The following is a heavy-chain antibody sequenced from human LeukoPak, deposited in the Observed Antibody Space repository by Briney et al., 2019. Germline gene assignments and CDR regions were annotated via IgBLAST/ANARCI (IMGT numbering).Heavy chain of an antibody. CDR1: GFTFSSYW. CDR3: ARCRASVLSGGSCYGDY. J-gene: IGHJ4*02. Sequence: GGSLRLSCAASGFTFSSYWMSWVRQAPGKGLELVANIKQDGSEKYYVDSVKGRFTISRDNAKNSLYLQMNSLRAEDTAVYYCARCRASVLSGGSCYGDYWGQGTLVTVSS. V-gene: IGHV3-7*01. D-gene: IGHD2-15*01. CDR2: IKQDGSEK.